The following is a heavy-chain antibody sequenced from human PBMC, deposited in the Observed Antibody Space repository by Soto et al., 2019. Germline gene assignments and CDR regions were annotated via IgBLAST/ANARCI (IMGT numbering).Heavy chain of an antibody. CDR1: GFTFSSYS. D-gene: IGHD3-9*01. Sequence: EVQLVESGGGSVQPGGSLRLSCVPSGFTFSSYSMVWVRQAPGKGLEWVAYIFASSTTIYYADSVRGRFTVSSDNTENWLVLLMNSLRAEDTAVYDYARDRDWAFDYWGQGTLVTVSS. J-gene: IGHJ4*02. CDR2: IFASSTTI. V-gene: IGHV3-48*04. CDR3: ARDRDWAFDY.